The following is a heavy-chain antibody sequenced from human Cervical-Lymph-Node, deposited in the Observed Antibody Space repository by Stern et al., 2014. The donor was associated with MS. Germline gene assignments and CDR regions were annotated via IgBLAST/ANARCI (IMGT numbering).Heavy chain of an antibody. CDR2: ISYGGSDK. V-gene: IGHV3-30-3*01. J-gene: IGHJ4*02. Sequence: QVQLVQSGGGVVQPGRSLRLSCVASGFTFSNYAMHWVRQAPGKGLEWGAIISYGGSDKYYADSVKGRFTISRDNSKNTLYLRMNSLRAEDTAVYYCAREHYYDSTVYYPLFDCWGQGTLVTVSS. D-gene: IGHD3-22*01. CDR3: AREHYYDSTVYYPLFDC. CDR1: GFTFSNYA.